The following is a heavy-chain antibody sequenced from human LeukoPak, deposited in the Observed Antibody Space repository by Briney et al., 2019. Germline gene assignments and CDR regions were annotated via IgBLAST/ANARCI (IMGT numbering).Heavy chain of an antibody. D-gene: IGHD3-22*01. V-gene: IGHV4-38-2*01. CDR2: INHSGST. CDR1: GYSISSGYY. CDR3: ARWGRSYYYDSSGFDI. J-gene: IGHJ3*02. Sequence: SETLSLTCAVSGYSISSGYYWGWIRQPPGKGLEWIGEINHSGSTNYNPSLKRRVTISVDTSKNQFSLKLSSVPAADTAVYYCARWGRSYYYDSSGFDIWGQGTMVTVSS.